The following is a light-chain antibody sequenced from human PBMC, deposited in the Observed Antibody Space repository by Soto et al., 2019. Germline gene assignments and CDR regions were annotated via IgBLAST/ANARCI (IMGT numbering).Light chain of an antibody. J-gene: IGKJ2*01. Sequence: EMVMTQSPATLSVSPGERATLSCRASQSVGSNLAWYQQKPGQAPSLLIYGASTRATGIPARFSGSGSGTEFTLTIRSLQSEDFAVYYCQQYNNWPPAVAFGQGTKLEIK. CDR1: QSVGSN. CDR3: QQYNNWPPAVA. CDR2: GAS. V-gene: IGKV3-15*01.